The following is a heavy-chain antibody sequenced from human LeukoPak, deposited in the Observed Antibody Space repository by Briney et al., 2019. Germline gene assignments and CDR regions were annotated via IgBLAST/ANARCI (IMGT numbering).Heavy chain of an antibody. J-gene: IGHJ4*02. CDR1: GYTFTSYG. V-gene: IGHV1-18*01. D-gene: IGHD3-9*01. CDR3: ARGGVRYSDWLFPFDY. Sequence: ASVKVSCKASGYTFTSYGISWVRQAPGQGLEWMGWISAYNGNTNYAQKLQGRVTMTTDTSTSTAYMELRSLRSDDTAVYYCARGGVRYSDWLFPFDYWGQGTLVTVSS. CDR2: ISAYNGNT.